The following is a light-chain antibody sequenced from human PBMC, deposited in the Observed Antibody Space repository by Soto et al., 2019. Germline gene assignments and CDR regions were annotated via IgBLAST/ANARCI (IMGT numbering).Light chain of an antibody. V-gene: IGKV2-28*01. Sequence: DIVMTQSPLSLPVTPGEPASISCRSSQSLLHSSGNNYLDWYVQKPGQSPQLLIYWGSNRASGGPDRFSGSGSGTEFTLKINRVKAEDFGVYYCMQGQQTPVTFGRGTRLEIK. J-gene: IGKJ5*01. CDR2: WGS. CDR3: MQGQQTPVT. CDR1: QSLLHSSGNNY.